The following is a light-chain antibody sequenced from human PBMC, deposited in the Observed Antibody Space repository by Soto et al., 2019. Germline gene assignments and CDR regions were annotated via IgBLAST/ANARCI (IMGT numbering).Light chain of an antibody. CDR3: SSYTAGGTI. Sequence: QSALTQPASVSGSPGQSITISCTGTSGDVGGYYYVSWYQQLPGKAPKLMISEVSNRPSGVSNLFSGSKSGNTASLTISGLQAEDEADYYCSSYTAGGTIFGAGTKVTV. CDR1: SGDVGGYYY. J-gene: IGLJ1*01. CDR2: EVS. V-gene: IGLV2-14*01.